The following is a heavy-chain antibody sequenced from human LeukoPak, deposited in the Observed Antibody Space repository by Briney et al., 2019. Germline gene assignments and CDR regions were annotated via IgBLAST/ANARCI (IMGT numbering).Heavy chain of an antibody. Sequence: QPGGSLRLSCTASGFTFSNSLMHWVRQVPGKGLVWVARIDTDGSTTHYADSVKGRFSISRDNAANTLNLQMNNLRAEDTAVYYCVRDRDGYNHWGLGTLVTVSS. CDR3: VRDRDGYNH. D-gene: IGHD5-24*01. CDR1: GFTFSNSL. CDR2: IDTDGSTT. V-gene: IGHV3-74*01. J-gene: IGHJ5*02.